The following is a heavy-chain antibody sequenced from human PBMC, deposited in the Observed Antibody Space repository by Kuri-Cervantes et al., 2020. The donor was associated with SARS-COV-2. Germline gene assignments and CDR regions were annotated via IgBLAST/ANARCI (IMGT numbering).Heavy chain of an antibody. D-gene: IGHD6-19*01. CDR2: ISAYNGNT. CDR3: ARDFGGPGYLPAVGFDY. J-gene: IGHJ4*02. CDR1: GYTFTSYG. Sequence: ASVKVSCKASGYTFTSYGISWVRQAPGQGLEWMGWISAYNGNTNYAQKLQGRVTMTTDTSTSTAYRELRSLRSDDTAVYYCARDFGGPGYLPAVGFDYWGQGTLVTVSS. V-gene: IGHV1-18*01.